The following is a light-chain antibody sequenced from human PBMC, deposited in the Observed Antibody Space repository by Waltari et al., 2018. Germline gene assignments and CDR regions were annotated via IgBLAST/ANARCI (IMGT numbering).Light chain of an antibody. CDR3: QQYNNWPRA. CDR2: GAS. J-gene: IGKJ4*01. V-gene: IGKV3-15*01. Sequence: EIVMTQSPATVSVSPGERVTLSCRAGQLVSSNLAWFQHKPGQTPRLLIYGASSRATGVPARFSGSGSGTDFTLTISSLQSEDFAVYCFQQYNNWPRAFGGGTKVEIK. CDR1: QLVSSN.